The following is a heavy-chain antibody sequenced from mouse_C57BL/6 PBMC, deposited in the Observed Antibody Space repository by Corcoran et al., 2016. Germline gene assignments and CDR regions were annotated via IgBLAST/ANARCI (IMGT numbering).Heavy chain of an antibody. Sequence: QIQLVQSGPELKKPGETVKISCKASGYTFTTYGMSWVKQAPGKGLKWMGWINTYSGVPTYADDFKGRFAFSLETSASTAYLQINNLKNEDTATYFCVRQGFDYWGQGTTLTVSS. J-gene: IGHJ2*01. V-gene: IGHV9-3*01. CDR2: INTYSGVP. CDR1: GYTFTTYG. CDR3: VRQGFDY.